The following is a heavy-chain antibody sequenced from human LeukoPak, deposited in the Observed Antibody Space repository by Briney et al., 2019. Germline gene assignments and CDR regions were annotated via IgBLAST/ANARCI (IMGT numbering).Heavy chain of an antibody. V-gene: IGHV4-34*01. CDR3: ARGPTDNCSSTSCYGSSSAFDY. J-gene: IGHJ4*02. CDR1: GFTFSNYA. D-gene: IGHD2-2*01. Sequence: GSLRLSCAASGFTFSNYAMSWVRQPPGKGLEWIGEINHSGSTNYNPSLKSRVTISVDTSKNQFSLKLSSVTAADTAVYYCARGPTDNCSSTSCYGSSSAFDYWGQGTLVTVSS. CDR2: INHSGST.